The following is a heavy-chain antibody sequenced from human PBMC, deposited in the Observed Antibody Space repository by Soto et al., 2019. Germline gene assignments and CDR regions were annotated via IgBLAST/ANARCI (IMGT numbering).Heavy chain of an antibody. CDR1: GYTISSGSYY. D-gene: IGHD4-17*01. J-gene: IGHJ1*01. V-gene: IGHV4-39*01. CDR3: ARKRTSVVTTSHFVV. Sequence: PSETLSLTCTVTGYTISSGSYYKGWRRQPPGKGLEWIGSIYYSGTTYDTPSLTSRVSMSIDTSKEQFSLKLKSVTAADTALYFCARKRTSVVTTSHFVVWGPGSLVTAAS. CDR2: IYYSGTT.